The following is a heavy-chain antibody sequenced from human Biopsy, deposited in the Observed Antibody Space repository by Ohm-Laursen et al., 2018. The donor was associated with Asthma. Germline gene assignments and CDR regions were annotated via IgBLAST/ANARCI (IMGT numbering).Heavy chain of an antibody. Sequence: SSVKVSCKTSGYAFNSAGITWVRQAPGQGLEWMGWISVYNGNTKVAQKLQDRVTMITDTSTSTAHMELRSLRSDDTAVYFCARAVDYSHYYGIDVWGQGTTVTVS. CDR1: GYAFNSAG. CDR2: ISVYNGNT. CDR3: ARAVDYSHYYGIDV. D-gene: IGHD3-10*01. V-gene: IGHV1-18*01. J-gene: IGHJ6*02.